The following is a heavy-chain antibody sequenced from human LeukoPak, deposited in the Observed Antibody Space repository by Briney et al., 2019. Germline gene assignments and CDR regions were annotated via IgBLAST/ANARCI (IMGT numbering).Heavy chain of an antibody. CDR3: TAQSAYYYKY. D-gene: IGHD3-22*01. Sequence: PGGSLRLSCAASGFTFINAWMSWVRQAPGKGLEWVGRIKSKTDSETTEYAAPVKGRFTISRDDSKNTLFLQMSSLKPEDTAVYYCTAQSAYYYKYWGQGTLVTVSS. V-gene: IGHV3-15*01. J-gene: IGHJ4*02. CDR2: IKSKTDSETT. CDR1: GFTFINAW.